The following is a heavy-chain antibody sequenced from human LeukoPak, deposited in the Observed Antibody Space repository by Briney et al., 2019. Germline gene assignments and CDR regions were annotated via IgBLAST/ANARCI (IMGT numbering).Heavy chain of an antibody. Sequence: ASVKVSCKASGYTFTAYYMHWLRQAPGQGLEWMGWINPDSGGTKYAQKFQGRVTMTRDTSISTVYMELSSLRSEDTAVYYCASLTDYWGQGTLVTVSS. J-gene: IGHJ4*02. CDR3: ASLTDY. CDR2: INPDSGGT. V-gene: IGHV1-2*02. CDR1: GYTFTAYY.